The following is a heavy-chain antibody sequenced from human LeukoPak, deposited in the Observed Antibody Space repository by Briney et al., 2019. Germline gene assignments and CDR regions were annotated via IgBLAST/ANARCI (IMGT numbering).Heavy chain of an antibody. CDR3: VRDSYSRDLDY. Sequence: GGSLRLSCAASAFTFSSYWMSWVRQAPGKGLEWVANIKEDGSEQYYVDSLKGRFTISRDNAKNSLYLQMNSLRAEHTAVYYCVRDSYSRDLDYWGQGTLVTVSS. D-gene: IGHD3-22*01. CDR1: AFTFSSYW. CDR2: IKEDGSEQ. J-gene: IGHJ4*02. V-gene: IGHV3-7*01.